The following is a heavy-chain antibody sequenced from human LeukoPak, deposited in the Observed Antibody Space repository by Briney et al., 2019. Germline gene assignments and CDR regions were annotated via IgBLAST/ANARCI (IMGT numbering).Heavy chain of an antibody. J-gene: IGHJ5*02. CDR1: GGSISSYY. CDR2: IYYSGST. V-gene: IGHV4-59*12. CDR3: ARDKRLLVRWGFDP. Sequence: PSETLSLTCTVSGGSISSYYWSWIRQPPGKGLEWIGYIYYSGSTNYNPSLKSRVTISVDTSKNQFSLKLSSVTAADTAVYYCARDKRLLVRWGFDPWGQGTLVTVSS. D-gene: IGHD3-10*01.